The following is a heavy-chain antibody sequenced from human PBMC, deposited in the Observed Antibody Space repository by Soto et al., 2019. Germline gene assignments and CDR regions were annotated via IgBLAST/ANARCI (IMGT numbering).Heavy chain of an antibody. CDR1: GFIFSDYW. Sequence: GGSLRLSCTASGFIFSDYWMIWVRQAPGKGLEWVANIKQDGGEKYYVDSVKGRFTVSRDNAKNSLYLQMNSVTAEDTAVYYCARCDKTWFGDSPQHYSGPAPLGTDS. CDR3: ARCDKTWFGDSPQHYSGPAPLGTDS. CDR2: IKQDGGEK. J-gene: IGHJ5*01. D-gene: IGHD3-10*01. V-gene: IGHV3-7*04.